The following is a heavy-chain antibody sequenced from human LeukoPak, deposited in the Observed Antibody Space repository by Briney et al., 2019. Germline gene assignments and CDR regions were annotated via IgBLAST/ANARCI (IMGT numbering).Heavy chain of an antibody. V-gene: IGHV3-30*02. CDR3: VGYCSSTSCHLGAFDI. J-gene: IGHJ3*02. Sequence: GGSLRLSCAASGFTFSSYGMHWVRQAPGNGLEWVAFIRYDGSHKYYADSVKGRFTISRDNSKNTLYLQMNSLRAEDTAVYYCVGYCSSTSCHLGAFDIWGQGTMVTVSS. CDR1: GFTFSSYG. CDR2: IRYDGSHK. D-gene: IGHD2-2*01.